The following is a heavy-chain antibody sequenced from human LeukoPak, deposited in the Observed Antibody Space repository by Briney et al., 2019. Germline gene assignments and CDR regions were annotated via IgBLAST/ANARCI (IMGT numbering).Heavy chain of an antibody. V-gene: IGHV1-69*04. CDR3: ARRSSFWSGYYKVPADWYFDL. D-gene: IGHD3-3*01. J-gene: IGHJ2*01. CDR2: IIPILGIA. CDR1: GGTFSSYA. Sequence: SATVSCKASGGTFSSYAISWVRQAPGQGLEWMGRIIPILGIANYAQKFQGRVTITADKSTSTAYMELSSLRSEDTAVYYCARRSSFWSGYYKVPADWYFDLWGRGTLVTVSS.